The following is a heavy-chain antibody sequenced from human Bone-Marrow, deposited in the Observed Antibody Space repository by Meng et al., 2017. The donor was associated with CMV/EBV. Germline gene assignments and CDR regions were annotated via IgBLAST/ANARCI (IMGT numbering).Heavy chain of an antibody. Sequence: LQCVPSGTYVMHLGGSFKCSCKAPGYTFTIYGISLVRQTPREGLGWMGCISAYNGNTNYAQKLQGRVTMTTATTTSTAYMELRSLRSDATAVYYCAVTYYYDSSGYYSFDHWGQGTLVTVSS. D-gene: IGHD3-22*01. V-gene: IGHV1-18*01. CDR1: GYTFTIYG. CDR3: AVTYYYDSSGYYSFDH. J-gene: IGHJ4*02. CDR2: ISAYNGNT.